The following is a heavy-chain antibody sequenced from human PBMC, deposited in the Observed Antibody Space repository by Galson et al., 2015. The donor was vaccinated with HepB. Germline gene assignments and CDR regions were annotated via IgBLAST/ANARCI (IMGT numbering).Heavy chain of an antibody. CDR1: GFTFSSYA. J-gene: IGHJ4*02. V-gene: IGHV3-23*01. Sequence: SLRLSCAASGFTFSSYAMSWVRQAPGKGLEWVSAISGSGGSTYYADSVKGRFTISRDNSKNTLYLQMNSLRAEDTAVYYCANNLPSRGGYSGYEVYWGQGTLVTVSS. CDR2: ISGSGGST. CDR3: ANNLPSRGGYSGYEVY. D-gene: IGHD5-12*01.